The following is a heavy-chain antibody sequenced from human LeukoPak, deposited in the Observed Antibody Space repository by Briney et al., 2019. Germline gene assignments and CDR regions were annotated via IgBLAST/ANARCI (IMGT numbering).Heavy chain of an antibody. CDR2: INYGGTEK. V-gene: IGHV3-7*03. D-gene: IGHD2-15*01. Sequence: GGSLRLSWAASGFTFSSYWMSWVRQAPAKGLEWVANINYGGTEKYYVDSVKGRFTISRDNAENSLYLQMNSLRAEDTAMFYCARGHGGFSYSIWGQGTMVTVSS. J-gene: IGHJ3*02. CDR1: GFTFSSYW. CDR3: ARGHGGFSYSI.